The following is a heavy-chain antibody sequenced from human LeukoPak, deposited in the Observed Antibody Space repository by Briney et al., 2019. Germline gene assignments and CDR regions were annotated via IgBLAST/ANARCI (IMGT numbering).Heavy chain of an antibody. Sequence: GGSLKLSCAASGFTFSGSAMHWVRQASGKGLEWVGRIRSKANSYATAYAASVKGRFTISRDDSKNTAYLQMNSLKTEDTAVYYCTRLLDCGGDCYNAFDIWGQGTMVTVSS. CDR3: TRLLDCGGDCYNAFDI. CDR2: IRSKANSYAT. D-gene: IGHD2-21*02. CDR1: GFTFSGSA. J-gene: IGHJ3*02. V-gene: IGHV3-73*01.